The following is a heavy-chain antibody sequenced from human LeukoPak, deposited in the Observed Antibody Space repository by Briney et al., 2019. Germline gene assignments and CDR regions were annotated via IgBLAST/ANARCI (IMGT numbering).Heavy chain of an antibody. V-gene: IGHV5-51*01. CDR3: ARLGSLVGYCSGGSCYDRRGPFDY. Sequence: GESLKISCKGSGYSFTSYWFGWVRQMPGKGLEWMGIIYPGDSDTRYSPSFQGQVTISADKSISTAYLQWSSLKASDTAMYYCARLGSLVGYCSGGSCYDRRGPFDYWGQGTLVTVSS. J-gene: IGHJ4*02. D-gene: IGHD2-15*01. CDR1: GYSFTSYW. CDR2: IYPGDSDT.